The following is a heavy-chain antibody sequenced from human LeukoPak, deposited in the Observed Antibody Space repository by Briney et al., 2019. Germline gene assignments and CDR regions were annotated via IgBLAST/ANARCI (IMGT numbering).Heavy chain of an antibody. CDR3: TSGTLSYYYMDV. CDR2: IYYSGST. D-gene: IGHD1-14*01. Sequence: SETLSLTCTVSGGSISSSSYYWGWIRQPPGKGLEWIGSIYYSGSTNYNPSLKSRVTISVDTSKNQFSLKLSSVTAADTAVYYCTSGTLSYYYMDVWGKGTTVTISS. CDR1: GGSISSSSYY. J-gene: IGHJ6*03. V-gene: IGHV4-39*07.